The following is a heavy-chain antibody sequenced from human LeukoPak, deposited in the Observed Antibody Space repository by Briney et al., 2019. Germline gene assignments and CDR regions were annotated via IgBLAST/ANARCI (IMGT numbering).Heavy chain of an antibody. V-gene: IGHV4-59*08. CDR2: IYYSGST. Sequence: SETLSLTCTVSGGSISSYYWSWIRQPPGKGLEWIGYIYYSGSTNYNPSLKSRVTISVDTSKNQFSLKLSSVTAADTAVYYCARTVAHPYYYYGMDVWGQGTTVTVSS. CDR3: ARTVAHPYYYYGMDV. D-gene: IGHD6-19*01. CDR1: GGSISSYY. J-gene: IGHJ6*02.